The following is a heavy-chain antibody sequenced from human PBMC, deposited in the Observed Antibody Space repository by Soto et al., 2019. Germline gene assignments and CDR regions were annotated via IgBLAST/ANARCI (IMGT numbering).Heavy chain of an antibody. CDR1: GYPFTHYG. D-gene: IGHD2-15*01. CDR2: INPSGGST. J-gene: IGHJ6*02. CDR3: ARELLGYCSGGSCYRQYYYYGMDV. Sequence: VSCKSFGYPFTHYGITWVRQAPGQGLEWMGWINPSGGSTSYAQKFQGRVTMTRDTSTSTVYMELSSLRPEDTAVYYCARELLGYCSGGSCYRQYYYYGMDVWGQGTTVTVSS. V-gene: IGHV1-46*01.